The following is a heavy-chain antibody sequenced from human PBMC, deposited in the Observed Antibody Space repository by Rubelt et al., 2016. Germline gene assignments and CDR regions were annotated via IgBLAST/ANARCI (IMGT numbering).Heavy chain of an antibody. V-gene: IGHV3-23*01. CDR3: AKGIQLWLFDY. Sequence: AISGCGGSTYYGDSVKGRFTISRDNSRNTLYLQMNSLRAEDTAVFYCAKGIQLWLFDYWGQGTLVTVSS. CDR2: ISGCGGST. D-gene: IGHD5-18*01. J-gene: IGHJ4*02.